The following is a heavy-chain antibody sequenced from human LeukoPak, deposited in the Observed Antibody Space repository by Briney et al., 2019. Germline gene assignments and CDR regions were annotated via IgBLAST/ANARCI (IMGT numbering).Heavy chain of an antibody. CDR1: GGSVSSYY. CDR3: ASSSSWSYYYYGMDV. D-gene: IGHD6-13*01. J-gene: IGHJ6*02. CDR2: IYYSGST. Sequence: SEALSLTCTVSGGSVSSYYWSWIRQPPGKGLEWIGYIYYSGSTNYNPSLKSRVTISVDTSKNQFSLKLSSVTAADTAVYYCASSSSWSYYYYGMDVWGQGTTVTVSS. V-gene: IGHV4-59*02.